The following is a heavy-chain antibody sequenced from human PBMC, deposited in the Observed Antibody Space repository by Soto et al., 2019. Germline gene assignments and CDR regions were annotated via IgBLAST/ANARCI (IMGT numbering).Heavy chain of an antibody. Sequence: GGSLRLSCAASGFTFSSYEMNWVRQAPGKGLEWVSYISSSGSTIYYADSVKGRFTISRDNAKNSLYLQMNSLRAEDTAVYYCARDGGFMTTVTTYYYYGMDVWGQGTTVTVSS. CDR1: GFTFSSYE. V-gene: IGHV3-48*03. D-gene: IGHD4-17*01. CDR3: ARDGGFMTTVTTYYYYGMDV. J-gene: IGHJ6*02. CDR2: ISSSGSTI.